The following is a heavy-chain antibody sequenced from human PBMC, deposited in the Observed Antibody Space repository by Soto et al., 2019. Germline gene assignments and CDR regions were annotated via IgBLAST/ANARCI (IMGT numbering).Heavy chain of an antibody. J-gene: IGHJ4*02. D-gene: IGHD2-15*01. Sequence: VQLVESGGGLVQPGGSLRLSCAASGFTFSSYWMHWVRQVPGKGLVWVSRVNSDGRSTGYADSVKGRFTISRDNAKNMLYLQMSSLRAEDTAVYYCASQGYCSGGTCGAYWGQGTLVTVSS. CDR1: GFTFSSYW. CDR2: VNSDGRST. CDR3: ASQGYCSGGTCGAY. V-gene: IGHV3-74*01.